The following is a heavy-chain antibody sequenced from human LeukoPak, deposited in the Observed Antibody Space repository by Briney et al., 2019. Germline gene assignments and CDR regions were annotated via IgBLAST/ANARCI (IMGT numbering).Heavy chain of an antibody. CDR3: ARLIAAAGTDFDY. CDR1: GFTFSSYS. CDR2: ISSSSSYI. J-gene: IGHJ4*02. Sequence: GGSLRLSCAASGFTFSSYSMNWVRQAPGKGLEWVSSISSSSSYIYYADSVRGRFTISRDNAKNSLYLQMNSLRAEDTAVYYCARLIAAAGTDFDYWGQGTLVTVSS. V-gene: IGHV3-21*01. D-gene: IGHD6-13*01.